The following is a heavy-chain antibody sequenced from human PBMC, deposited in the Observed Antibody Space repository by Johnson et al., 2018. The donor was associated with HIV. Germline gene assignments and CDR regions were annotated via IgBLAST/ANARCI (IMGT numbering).Heavy chain of an antibody. Sequence: EQLVESGGGLIQPGGSLRLSCAASGFTVSSNYMSWVRQAPGKGLEWVSVIYSGGSTYYADSVKGRFTISRDNSKNTLYLQMNSLRAEDPAVYDCARDRAWNYEGAVDIWGQGTLGTVSS. D-gene: IGHD1-7*01. CDR3: ARDRAWNYEGAVDI. V-gene: IGHV3-53*01. CDR1: GFTVSSNY. CDR2: IYSGGST. J-gene: IGHJ3*02.